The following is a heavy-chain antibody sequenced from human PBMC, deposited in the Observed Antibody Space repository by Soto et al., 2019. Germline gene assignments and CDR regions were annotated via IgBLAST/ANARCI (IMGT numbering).Heavy chain of an antibody. V-gene: IGHV4-30-4*01. Sequence: QVQLQESGPGLVKPSQTLSLTCTVSGGSVSSTDYYWNWIRQPPGKGLEWIGYVYYSGSTYYNPSLESRLSISLDTVKNKFYLRLSSVTAADAAVYFCARCDYYYDLHWFDPWGQGTLVTVST. CDR3: ARCDYYYDLHWFDP. CDR2: VYYSGST. CDR1: GGSVSSTDYY. D-gene: IGHD3-22*01. J-gene: IGHJ5*02.